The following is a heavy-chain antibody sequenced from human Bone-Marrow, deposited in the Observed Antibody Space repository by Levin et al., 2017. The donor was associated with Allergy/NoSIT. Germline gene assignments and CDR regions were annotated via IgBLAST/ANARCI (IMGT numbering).Heavy chain of an antibody. CDR2: ISSSNSYI. Sequence: GESLKISCAASGFTFSRYSMNWVRQAPGKGLEWVSSISSSNSYIFYADSVQGRFTISRDNAKNSVYLQMNSLRAEDTAVYYCARPSRRAAMGYYYYYDGMDVWGQGTTVTVSS. CDR3: ARPSRRAAMGYYYYYDGMDV. V-gene: IGHV3-21*01. CDR1: GFTFSRYS. D-gene: IGHD2-2*01. J-gene: IGHJ6*02.